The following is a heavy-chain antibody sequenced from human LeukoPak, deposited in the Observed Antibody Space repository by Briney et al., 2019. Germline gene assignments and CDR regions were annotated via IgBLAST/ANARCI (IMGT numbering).Heavy chain of an antibody. CDR1: GGSISSYY. D-gene: IGHD1-26*01. Sequence: SETLSLTCTVSGGSISSYYWSWIRQPPGKGLDWIGYIYYSGSTNYNPSLKSRVTISVDTSKNQFSLKLSSVTAADTAVYYCARGTGIVGATLDYWGRGTLVTVSS. CDR2: IYYSGST. J-gene: IGHJ4*02. V-gene: IGHV4-59*01. CDR3: ARGTGIVGATLDY.